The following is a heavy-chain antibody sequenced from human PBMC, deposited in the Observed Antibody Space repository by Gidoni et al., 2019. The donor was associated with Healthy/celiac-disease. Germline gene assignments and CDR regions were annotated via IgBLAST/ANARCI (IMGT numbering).Heavy chain of an antibody. CDR1: GGSISSGGYY. Sequence: QVQLQESGPGLVKPSQTLSLTCTVSGGSISSGGYYLSWIRQHPGKGLEWIGYIYYSGSTYYNPSLKSRVTISVDTSKNQFSLKLSSVTAADTAVYYCARGGYYYGSGSYYGTNWFDPWGQGTLVTVSS. V-gene: IGHV4-31*03. CDR2: IYYSGST. D-gene: IGHD3-10*01. CDR3: ARGGYYYGSGSYYGTNWFDP. J-gene: IGHJ5*02.